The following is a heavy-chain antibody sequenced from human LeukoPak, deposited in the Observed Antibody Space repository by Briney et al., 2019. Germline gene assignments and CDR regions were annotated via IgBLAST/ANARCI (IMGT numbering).Heavy chain of an antibody. V-gene: IGHV3-15*01. CDR2: IKNKRDGGTP. D-gene: IGHD6-13*01. CDR1: GFTFSSYA. CDR3: TTGYASNWYV. J-gene: IGHJ4*02. Sequence: GGSLRLSCATSGFTFSSYAMHWVRQAPGKGLEWVGHIKNKRDGGTPDYAAPVKGRFTISRDDSKSTVYLQMNSLKTEDTAVYYCTTGYASNWYVWGQGTLVTVSS.